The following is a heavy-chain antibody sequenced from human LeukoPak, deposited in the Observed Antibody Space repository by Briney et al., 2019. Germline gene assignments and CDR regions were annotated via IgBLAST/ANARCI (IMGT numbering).Heavy chain of an antibody. CDR2: IQQDGSEK. CDR3: ARDRGFSYGIDF. V-gene: IGHV3-7*04. Sequence: PGGSLRLSCAASGFTFSDYWMSWVRQAPGKGLEWVANIQQDGSEKYYVDSVKGRFTISRDNAKKSLFLQVSSLRGEDTAVYYCARDRGFSYGIDFWGQGTLVTV. CDR1: GFTFSDYW. J-gene: IGHJ4*02. D-gene: IGHD5-18*01.